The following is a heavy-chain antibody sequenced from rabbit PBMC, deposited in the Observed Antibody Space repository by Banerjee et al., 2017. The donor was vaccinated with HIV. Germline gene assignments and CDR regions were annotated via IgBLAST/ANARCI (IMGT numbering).Heavy chain of an antibody. V-gene: IGHV1S40*01. CDR2: INTGSGST. J-gene: IGHJ4*01. D-gene: IGHD6-1*01. CDR1: GFDFSTNT. CDR3: ASSYDGYDGYGVAINL. Sequence: QSLEESGGDLVKPGASLTLTCTASGFDFSTNTMCWVRQAPGKGLEWIGCINTGSGSTYYASWAKGRFTISKTSSTTVTLQMTSLTVADTATYFCASSYDGYDGYGVAINLWGQGTLVTVS.